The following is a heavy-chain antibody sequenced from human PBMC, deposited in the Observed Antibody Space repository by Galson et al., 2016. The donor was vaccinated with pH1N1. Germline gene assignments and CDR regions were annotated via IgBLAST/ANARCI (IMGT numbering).Heavy chain of an antibody. CDR3: ARVSGYNSGYIDS. J-gene: IGHJ4*02. CDR2: IVGIFRSA. CDR1: GGPLNSHA. Sequence: SVKVSCKASGGPLNSHAISWVRQAPGQGLEWMGRIVGIFRSANYAQKFQGRVTITADEFMSTTYMELSSLRSDYTAVYYCARVSGYNSGYIDSWGQGTLVTVSS. V-gene: IGHV1-69*13. D-gene: IGHD5-18*01.